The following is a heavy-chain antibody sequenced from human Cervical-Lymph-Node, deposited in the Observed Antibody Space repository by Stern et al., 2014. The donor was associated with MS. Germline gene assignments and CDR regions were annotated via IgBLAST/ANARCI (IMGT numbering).Heavy chain of an antibody. CDR1: GGTFSSYA. V-gene: IGHV1-69*01. CDR3: ASSVGELTPEAV. D-gene: IGHD3-10*01. J-gene: IGHJ6*02. CDR2: IIPMFGTA. Sequence: QVQLVQSGAEVKKPGSSVRVSCKASGGTFSSYAISWVRQAPGQGLEWMGGIIPMFGTANDARKFQGRVTITADDSTTTAYMEVSSLRSEDTAVYYCASSVGELTPEAVWGQGTTVTVFS.